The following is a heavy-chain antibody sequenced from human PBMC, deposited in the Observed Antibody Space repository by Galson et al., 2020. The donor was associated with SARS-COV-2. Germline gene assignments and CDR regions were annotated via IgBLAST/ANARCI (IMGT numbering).Heavy chain of an antibody. CDR2: IYYSGST. J-gene: IGHJ5*02. CDR3: ARAKRITIFGVVNWFDP. V-gene: IGHV4-30-4*01. CDR1: GGSISSGDYS. Sequence: ETSETLSLTCTVSGGSISSGDYSWSWIRQPPGKGLEWIGYIYYSGSTYYNPSLKSRVTISVDTSKNQFSLKLSSVTAADTAVYYCARAKRITIFGVVNWFDPWGQGTLVTVSS. D-gene: IGHD3-3*01.